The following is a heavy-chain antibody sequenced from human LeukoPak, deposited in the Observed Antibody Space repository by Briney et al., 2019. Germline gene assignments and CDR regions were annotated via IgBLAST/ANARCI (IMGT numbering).Heavy chain of an antibody. D-gene: IGHD1-7*01. J-gene: IGHJ4*02. Sequence: GGSLRLSCAASGFIFISYNINWVRQAPGKGLAWASPISGSGGSTYYADYVKGRFTISRDNTKNTLYLQLNSLRAEDTAVYYCATGNYNRPFDYWGQGTLVTVSS. V-gene: IGHV3-74*01. CDR3: ATGNYNRPFDY. CDR2: ISGSGGST. CDR1: GFIFISYN.